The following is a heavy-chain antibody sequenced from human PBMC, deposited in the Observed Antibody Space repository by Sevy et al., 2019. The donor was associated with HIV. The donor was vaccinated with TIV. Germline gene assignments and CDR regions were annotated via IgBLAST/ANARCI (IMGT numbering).Heavy chain of an antibody. CDR1: GFTFSSYA. CDR3: ARDKIPGVAPPYYYYYMDV. D-gene: IGHD2-15*01. V-gene: IGHV3-30-3*01. J-gene: IGHJ6*03. CDR2: ISYDGSNK. Sequence: GGSLRLSCAASGFTFSSYAMHWVRQAPGKGLEWVAVISYDGSNKYYADSVKGRFTISRDNSKNTLYLQMNSLRAEDTAVYYCARDKIPGVAPPYYYYYMDVWDKGTTVTVSS.